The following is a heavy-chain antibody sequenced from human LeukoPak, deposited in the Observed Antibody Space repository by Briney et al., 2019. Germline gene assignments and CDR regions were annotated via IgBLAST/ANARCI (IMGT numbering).Heavy chain of an antibody. CDR1: ARSFSVFY. CDR3: ASVTYYDFWSGDTLFDY. CDR2: INPSGAP. Sequence: PSQTLSLTCAVYARSFSVFYSSWIRHPPGKGLEWIGEINPSGAPNYNPSLKSRVTISVDTSKNQFSLKLSSVTAADTAVYYCASVTYYDFWSGDTLFDYWSQGTLVTVSS. V-gene: IGHV4-34*01. J-gene: IGHJ4*02. D-gene: IGHD3-3*01.